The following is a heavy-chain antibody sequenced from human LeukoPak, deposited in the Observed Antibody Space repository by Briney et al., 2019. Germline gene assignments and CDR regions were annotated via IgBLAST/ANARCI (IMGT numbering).Heavy chain of an antibody. CDR1: GYTFTSYY. J-gene: IGHJ6*02. CDR2: INPSGGST. D-gene: IGHD3-10*01. V-gene: IGHV1-46*01. CDR3: ARKDSVSRGLYYYYYGMDV. Sequence: ASVKVSCKASGYTFTSYYMHCVRQAPGQGLEWMGIINPSGGSTSYAQKFQGRVTMTRDTSTSTVYMELSSLRSEDTAVYYCARKDSVSRGLYYYYYGMDVWGQGTTVTVSS.